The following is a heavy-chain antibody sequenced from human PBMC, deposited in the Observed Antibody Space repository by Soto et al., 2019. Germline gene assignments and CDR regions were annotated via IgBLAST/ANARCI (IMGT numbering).Heavy chain of an antibody. CDR2: INSDGSDT. V-gene: IGHV3-74*01. Sequence: PVGSLRHSWAASGFTFSSYWRHWVRQATGKGLVWVANINSDGSDTNYVDSVKGRFTISRDNAKNSLFLQMNSLGAGDTAVYYCVRDGSRYGVTTRAFDIWGQGTMVTVSS. CDR3: VRDGSRYGVTTRAFDI. CDR1: GFTFSSYW. J-gene: IGHJ3*02. D-gene: IGHD5-18*01.